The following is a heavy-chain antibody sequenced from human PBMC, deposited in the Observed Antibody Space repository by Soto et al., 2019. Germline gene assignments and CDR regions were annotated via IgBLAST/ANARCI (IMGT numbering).Heavy chain of an antibody. Sequence: QVQLVQSGAEVKKPGSSVKVSCKTSGGTFSRHPISWVRQAPGQGLEWMGGIIPFSHTTTYAQKFQGRVTNSADESTSTAYMELSSLTSDDTAVYYCTREGYKYGRPANFDSWGQGTLVTVSS. V-gene: IGHV1-69*01. D-gene: IGHD5-18*01. CDR2: IIPFSHTT. CDR3: TREGYKYGRPANFDS. J-gene: IGHJ4*02. CDR1: GGTFSRHP.